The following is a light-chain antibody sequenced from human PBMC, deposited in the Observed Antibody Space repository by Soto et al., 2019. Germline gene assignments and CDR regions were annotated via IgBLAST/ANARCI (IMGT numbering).Light chain of an antibody. V-gene: IGKV3-20*01. CDR3: QQYGSSPLT. CDR2: GAS. Sequence: EIVLTQSPGTLSLSPGDRATLSCRASQSVISDYLAWYQQKPGQAPRLLIYGASGRATGIPDRFSGSGSGTDFTLTISRLELEGFAVYYCQQYGSSPLTFGGGTKVEIK. CDR1: QSVISDY. J-gene: IGKJ4*01.